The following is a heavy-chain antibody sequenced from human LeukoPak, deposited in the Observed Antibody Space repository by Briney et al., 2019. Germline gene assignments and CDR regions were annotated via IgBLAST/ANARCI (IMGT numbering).Heavy chain of an antibody. J-gene: IGHJ6*03. D-gene: IGHD2-8*01. CDR1: GFTFSSYA. V-gene: IGHV3-30*02. Sequence: GGSLRLSCAASGFTFSSYAMHWVRPAPGKGLEWVSFIRYDGSNKFYADSVKGRFTISRDTSKNTLYLQMNSLRTEDSAMYYCAKAGYCATAGCPDYYYMDVWGRGTTVTVSS. CDR3: AKAGYCATAGCPDYYYMDV. CDR2: IRYDGSNK.